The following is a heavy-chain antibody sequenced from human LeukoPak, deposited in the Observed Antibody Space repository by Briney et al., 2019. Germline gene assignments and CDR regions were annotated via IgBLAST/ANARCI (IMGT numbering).Heavy chain of an antibody. CDR2: IWYDGSNK. J-gene: IGHJ4*02. V-gene: IGHV3-33*01. CDR3: ARDLPFDY. Sequence: GGSLRLSCAASGFTCSSYGRHWVRQAPANGLEWVAVIWYDGSNKYYADSVKGRFTISRDNSKNTLYLQRNSLRAEDTAVYYCARDLPFDYWGQGTLVTVSS. CDR1: GFTCSSYG.